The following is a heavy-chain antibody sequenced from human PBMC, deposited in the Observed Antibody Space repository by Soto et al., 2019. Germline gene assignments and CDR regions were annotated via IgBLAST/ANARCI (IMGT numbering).Heavy chain of an antibody. CDR2: ISGSGGST. Sequence: GGSLRLSCAGSGFTFSSHAMSWVRQAPGEGLEWVSSISGSGGSTYYADSVKGRSTISRDNSKNTLHLQMNSLRAEDTAVYYCAKDPTNRNWFDPWGQGTLVTVSS. CDR1: GFTFSSHA. J-gene: IGHJ5*02. CDR3: AKDPTNRNWFDP. V-gene: IGHV3-23*01.